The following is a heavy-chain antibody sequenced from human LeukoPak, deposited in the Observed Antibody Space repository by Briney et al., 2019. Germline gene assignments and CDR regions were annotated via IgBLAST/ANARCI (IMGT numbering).Heavy chain of an antibody. CDR2: IISSTNYI. J-gene: IGHJ4*01. CDR3: ARDLVVGATLYYFDY. D-gene: IGHD1-26*01. CDR1: GFTFSSYT. V-gene: IGHV3-21*01. Sequence: PGGSLRLSCAASGFTFSSYTMNWVRQAPGKGLEWVSSIISSTNYIYYADSVKGRFTIARDNAKNSLYLQMSSLRVEDTAVYYCARDLVVGATLYYFDYGGQEPWSPSPQ.